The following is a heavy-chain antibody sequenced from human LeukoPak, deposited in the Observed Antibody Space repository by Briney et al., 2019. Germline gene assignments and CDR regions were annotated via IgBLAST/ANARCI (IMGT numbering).Heavy chain of an antibody. CDR2: IYYSGST. Sequence: SETLSLTCTVSGGSISSYYWSWIRQPPGKGLEWIGYIYYSGSTNYNPSLKSRVTISVDTSKNQFSLKLSSVTAADTAVYYCARTNSENYDILTGYSNWFDPWGQGTLDTVSS. CDR1: GGSISSYY. J-gene: IGHJ5*02. D-gene: IGHD3-9*01. CDR3: ARTNSENYDILTGYSNWFDP. V-gene: IGHV4-59*01.